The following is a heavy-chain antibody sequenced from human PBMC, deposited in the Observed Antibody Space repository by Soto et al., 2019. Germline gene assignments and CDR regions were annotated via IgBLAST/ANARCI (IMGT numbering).Heavy chain of an antibody. J-gene: IGHJ6*02. CDR3: ARDGARYNIVVVVAATPEYYYYGMDV. D-gene: IGHD2-15*01. V-gene: IGHV1-18*04. CDR1: CYTFTSYG. Sequence: ASVKVSCKASCYTFTSYGIIWVRQAPGQGLEWMGWISAYNGNTNYAQKLQGRVTMTTDTSTSTAYMELRSLRSDDTAVYYCARDGARYNIVVVVAATPEYYYYGMDVWGQGTTVTVSS. CDR2: ISAYNGNT.